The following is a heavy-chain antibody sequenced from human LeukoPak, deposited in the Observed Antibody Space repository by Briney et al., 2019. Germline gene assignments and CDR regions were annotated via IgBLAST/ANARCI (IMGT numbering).Heavy chain of an antibody. Sequence: NPGGSLRLSCAASGFTFSNAWMSWVRQAPGKGLEWVGRIKSKTDGGTTDYAAPVKGRFTISRDDSKNTLYLQMNSLKTEDTAVYYCTTDYYYDSSGYYRSDYWGQGTLVTVSS. CDR3: TTDYYYDSSGYYRSDY. J-gene: IGHJ4*02. CDR1: GFTFSNAW. CDR2: IKSKTDGGTT. D-gene: IGHD3-22*01. V-gene: IGHV3-15*01.